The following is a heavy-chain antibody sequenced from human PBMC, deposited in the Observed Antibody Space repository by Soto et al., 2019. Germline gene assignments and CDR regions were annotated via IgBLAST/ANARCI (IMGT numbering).Heavy chain of an antibody. D-gene: IGHD4-17*01. J-gene: IGHJ6*02. Sequence: QVQLVESGGGVVQPGRSLRLSCAASGFTFSSYGMHWVRQAPGKGLEWVAVISYDGSNKYYADSVKGRFTISRDNSKNARDRQRNSLRGEDAAVYYCAKESEMTTVTIYGMDVWGQGTTVTVSS. CDR3: AKESEMTTVTIYGMDV. CDR2: ISYDGSNK. CDR1: GFTFSSYG. V-gene: IGHV3-30*18.